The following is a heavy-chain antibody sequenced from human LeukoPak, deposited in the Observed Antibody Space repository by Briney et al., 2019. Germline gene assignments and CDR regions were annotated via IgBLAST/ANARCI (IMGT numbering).Heavy chain of an antibody. CDR1: GGSISSYY. Sequence: SETLSLTCTVSGGSISSYYWSWIRQPPGKGLEWIGYIYYSGSTNYNPSLKSRVTISVDTSKNQFSLKLSSVTAADTAVYYCASYYGYSNDAFDIWGQGTMVTVSS. CDR2: IYYSGST. D-gene: IGHD3-10*01. CDR3: ASYYGYSNDAFDI. V-gene: IGHV4-59*01. J-gene: IGHJ3*02.